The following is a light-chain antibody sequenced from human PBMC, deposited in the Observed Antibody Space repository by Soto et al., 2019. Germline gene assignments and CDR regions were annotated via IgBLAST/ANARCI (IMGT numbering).Light chain of an antibody. J-gene: IGKJ1*01. CDR3: QQSYSTPRT. Sequence: DIQLPQSPSSLTASVGDRVTITFRASQSISSYLNWYQQKPGKAPKLLIYAASSLQSGVPSRFSGSGSGTDFTLTISSLQPEDFATYYCQQSYSTPRTFGQGTKVDIK. V-gene: IGKV1-39*01. CDR1: QSISSY. CDR2: AAS.